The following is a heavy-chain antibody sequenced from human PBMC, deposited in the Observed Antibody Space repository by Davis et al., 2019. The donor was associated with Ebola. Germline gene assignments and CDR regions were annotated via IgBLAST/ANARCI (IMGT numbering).Heavy chain of an antibody. CDR2: IIPILGIA. J-gene: IGHJ4*02. D-gene: IGHD3-3*01. V-gene: IGHV1-69*04. Sequence: AASVKVSCKASGGTFSSYAISWVRQAPGQGLEWMGRIIPILGIANYAQKFQGRVTITADKSTSTAYMELSSLRSEDTAVYYCASPPEGDFWTRPLWYWGQGTLVTVSS. CDR3: ASPPEGDFWTRPLWY. CDR1: GGTFSSYA.